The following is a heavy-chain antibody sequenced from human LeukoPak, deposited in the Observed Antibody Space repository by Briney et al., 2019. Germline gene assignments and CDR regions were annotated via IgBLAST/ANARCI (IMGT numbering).Heavy chain of an antibody. CDR3: AKVRGTYSSGFFFDY. J-gene: IGHJ4*02. V-gene: IGHV3-9*01. Sequence: PGGSLRLSCAASGFTFDDYAMHWVRQAPGKGLEWLSIISWNSGYIGYADSVKGRFTISRDNAKNSLYLQMDSLRAEDTAFYYCAKVRGTYSSGFFFDYWGQGTLATVYS. CDR1: GFTFDDYA. D-gene: IGHD6-19*01. CDR2: ISWNSGYI.